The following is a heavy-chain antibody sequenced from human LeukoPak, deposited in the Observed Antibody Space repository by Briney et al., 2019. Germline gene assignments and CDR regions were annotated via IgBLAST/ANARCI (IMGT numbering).Heavy chain of an antibody. D-gene: IGHD3-10*01. V-gene: IGHV3-7*03. Sequence: GGSLRLSCAASGFKFSDFWMTWVRQSPGKGPEWVANIKEDGSEEYHVDSVKGRFTISRDNAKNSLYLQMNSLRAEDTALYYCGKDISAGGMDVWGQGTTVTVSS. CDR2: IKEDGSEE. CDR3: GKDISAGGMDV. J-gene: IGHJ6*02. CDR1: GFKFSDFW.